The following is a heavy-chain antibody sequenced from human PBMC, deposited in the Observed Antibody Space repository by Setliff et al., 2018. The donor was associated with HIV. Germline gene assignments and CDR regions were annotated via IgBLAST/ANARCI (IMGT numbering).Heavy chain of an antibody. J-gene: IGHJ4*02. CDR2: ISPSGIA. CDR3: ARVGRSDGWPFFDY. V-gene: IGHV4-4*09. Sequence: SETLSLTCTVSGGSISSYYWSWIRQPPGKGLEWVGYISPSGIARYSPSLKSRASISADTSKNQVSLNLTSVTAADTALFYCARVGRSDGWPFFDYWGQGALVTVSS. CDR1: GGSISSYY. D-gene: IGHD6-19*01.